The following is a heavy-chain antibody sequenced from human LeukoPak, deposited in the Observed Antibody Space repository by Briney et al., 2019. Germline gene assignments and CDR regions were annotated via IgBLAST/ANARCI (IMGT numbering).Heavy chain of an antibody. J-gene: IGHJ3*02. D-gene: IGHD5-18*01. CDR2: ISSSGSTI. V-gene: IGHV3-48*03. CDR3: AKDRGYSYGDAFDI. CDR1: GFTFSSYE. Sequence: AGGSLRLSCAASGFTFSSYEMNWVRQAPGKGLEWVSYISSSGSTIYYADSVKGRFTISRDNAKNSLYLQMNSLRAEDTAVYYCAKDRGYSYGDAFDIWGQGTMVTVSS.